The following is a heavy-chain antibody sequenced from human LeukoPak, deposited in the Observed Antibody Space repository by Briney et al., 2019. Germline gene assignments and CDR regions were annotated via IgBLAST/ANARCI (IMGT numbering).Heavy chain of an antibody. CDR1: GYTFTGYY. D-gene: IGHD2-15*01. V-gene: IGHV1-2*02. Sequence: ASVKVSCKASGYTFTGYYLHWVRQAPGQGLEWMGWINPNSGGRNYARKFQGRVTMTSDTSISTAYMELSSLRSNDTAVYYCARTLGYCSGDSYFGNNWFDPWGQGTLVTVSS. CDR2: INPNSGGR. J-gene: IGHJ5*02. CDR3: ARTLGYCSGDSYFGNNWFDP.